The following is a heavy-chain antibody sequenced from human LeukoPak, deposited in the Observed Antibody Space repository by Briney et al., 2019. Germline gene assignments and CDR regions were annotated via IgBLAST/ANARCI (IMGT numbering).Heavy chain of an antibody. J-gene: IGHJ3*02. V-gene: IGHV1-18*04. CDR2: ISAYNGNT. D-gene: IGHD6-13*01. CDR1: GYTFTSYG. CDR3: ARAGGIAAAAGAFDI. Sequence: ASVTVSCKASGYTFTSYGISWVPQAPGQGLEWMGWISAYNGNTNYAQKLQGRVTMTTDTSTSTAYMELRSLRSDDTAVYYCARAGGIAAAAGAFDIWGQGTMVTVSS.